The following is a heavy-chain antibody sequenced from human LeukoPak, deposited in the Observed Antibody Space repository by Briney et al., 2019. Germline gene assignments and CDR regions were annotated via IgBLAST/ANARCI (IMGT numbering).Heavy chain of an antibody. V-gene: IGHV3-23*01. J-gene: IGHJ4*02. CDR2: ISASDGST. CDR3: AKDLYGDYVGDY. D-gene: IGHD4-17*01. CDR1: GFTFSSYA. Sequence: GESLRLSCAASGFTFSSYAMSWVRQAPGKGLEWVSTISASDGSTFYADSVKGRFTISRDNSKNTLYLQMNSLRAEDTAVYFCAKDLYGDYVGDYWGQGTLVTVSS.